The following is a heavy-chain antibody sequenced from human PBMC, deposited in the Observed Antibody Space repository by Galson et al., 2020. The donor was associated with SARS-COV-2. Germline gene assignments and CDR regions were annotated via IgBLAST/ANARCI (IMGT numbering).Heavy chain of an antibody. Sequence: VKTSETLSLTCAVSGGSISSGCYYWSCIRQHKGQGLEWSGYICYSGSTYYNPSLRSRVTISVDTSKNQFSLKLSSVTAADTAVYYCARIRRIVVVTRGFDPWGQGTLVTVSS. CDR1: GGSISSGCYY. J-gene: IGHJ5*02. CDR3: ARIRRIVVVTRGFDP. D-gene: IGHD3-22*01. V-gene: IGHV4-31*11. CDR2: ICYSGST.